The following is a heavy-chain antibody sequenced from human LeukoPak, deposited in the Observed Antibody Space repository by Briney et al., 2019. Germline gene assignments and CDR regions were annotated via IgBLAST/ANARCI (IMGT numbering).Heavy chain of an antibody. D-gene: IGHD5-24*01. J-gene: IGHJ4*02. CDR1: GFTFSSYG. V-gene: IGHV3-23*01. Sequence: GGSLRLSCAASGFTFSSYGMSWVRQAPGKGLEWVSGVSGSGRNTYYADSVKGRFTLSRDNSKNTLYLQMNSLRAEDTAVYYCAKDPERWLQLRLGFSDWGQGTLVTVSS. CDR2: VSGSGRNT. CDR3: AKDPERWLQLRLGFSD.